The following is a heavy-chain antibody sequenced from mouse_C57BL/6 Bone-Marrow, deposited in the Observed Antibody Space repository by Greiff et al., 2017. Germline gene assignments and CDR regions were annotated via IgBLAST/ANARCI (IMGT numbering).Heavy chain of an antibody. Sequence: VKLQQSGPGLVAPSQSLSITCTVSGFSLTSYAISWVRQPPGKGLEWLGVIWTGGGTNYNSALKSRLSISKDNSKTQVFLKMNSLQTDDTARYYCARNTDYDYGGFAYWGQGTLVTVSA. CDR2: IWTGGGT. CDR1: GFSLTSYA. CDR3: ARNTDYDYGGFAY. D-gene: IGHD2-4*01. V-gene: IGHV2-9-1*01. J-gene: IGHJ3*01.